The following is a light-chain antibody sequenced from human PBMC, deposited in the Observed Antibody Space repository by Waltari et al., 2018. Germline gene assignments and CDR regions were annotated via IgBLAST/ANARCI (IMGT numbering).Light chain of an antibody. CDR2: AAS. J-gene: IGKJ5*01. V-gene: IGKV1-9*01. CDR1: QGISTF. CDR3: QHLNSYPIT. Sequence: DIQLTQSPSFLSASAGDRVTITCRASQGISTFLAWYQQKPGKAPKVLIYAASTLQSGVPSRFSGSGSGTEFTLTISSLQPEDFATYYCQHLNSYPITFGQGTRLEIK.